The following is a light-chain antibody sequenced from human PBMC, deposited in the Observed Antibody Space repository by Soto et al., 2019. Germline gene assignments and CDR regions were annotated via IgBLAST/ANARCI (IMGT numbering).Light chain of an antibody. CDR2: EAS. CDR3: QQHINWPLT. CDR1: QSVSSN. V-gene: IGKV3-11*01. J-gene: IGKJ4*01. Sequence: IVMTQSPATLSVSTGERATLPCRASQSVSSNLAWYQQKPGQAPRLLIYEASNRATGIPARFSGSGSGADFTLTISSLEPEDFALYYCQQHINWPLTFGGGSKVDIK.